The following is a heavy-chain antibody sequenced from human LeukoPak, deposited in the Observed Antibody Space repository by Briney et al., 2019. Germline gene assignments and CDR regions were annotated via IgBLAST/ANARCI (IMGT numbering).Heavy chain of an antibody. Sequence: PSETLSLTCTVSGGSISSSSYYWGWIRQPPGKGLEWIGSIYYSGSTYYNPSLKSRVTISLDTSKNQFSLKLSSVTAADTAVYYCARVYDSSGYYYYYYYMDVWGKGTTVTVSS. J-gene: IGHJ6*03. CDR1: GGSISSSSYY. CDR2: IYYSGST. V-gene: IGHV4-39*07. CDR3: ARVYDSSGYYYYYYYMDV. D-gene: IGHD3-22*01.